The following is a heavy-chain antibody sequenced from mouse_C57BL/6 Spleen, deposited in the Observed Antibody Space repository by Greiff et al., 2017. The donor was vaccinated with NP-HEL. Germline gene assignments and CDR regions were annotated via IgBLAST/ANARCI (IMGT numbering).Heavy chain of an antibody. CDR1: GFTFTDYY. D-gene: IGHD2-1*01. V-gene: IGHV7-3*01. J-gene: IGHJ4*01. Sequence: EVQRVESGGGLVQPGGSLSLSCAASGFTFTDYYMSWVRQPPGKALEWLGFIRNKANGYTTEYSASVKGRFTISRDNSQSILYLQMNALRAEDSATYYCARPCNLYYAMDYWGQGTSVTVSS. CDR2: IRNKANGYTT. CDR3: ARPCNLYYAMDY.